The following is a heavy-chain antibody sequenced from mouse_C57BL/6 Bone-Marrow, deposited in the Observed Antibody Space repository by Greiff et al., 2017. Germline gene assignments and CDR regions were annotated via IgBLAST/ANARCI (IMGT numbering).Heavy chain of an antibody. D-gene: IGHD1-1*01. CDR2: ISNGGGST. Sequence: EVQVVESGGGLVQPGGSLKLSCAASGFTFSDYYMYWVRQTPEKRLEWVAYISNGGGSTYYPDTVKGRFTISRDNAKNTLYLQMSRLKSEDTAMYYCARQPSMRYGSSYWYFDVWGTGTTVTVSS. V-gene: IGHV5-12*01. CDR3: ARQPSMRYGSSYWYFDV. CDR1: GFTFSDYY. J-gene: IGHJ1*03.